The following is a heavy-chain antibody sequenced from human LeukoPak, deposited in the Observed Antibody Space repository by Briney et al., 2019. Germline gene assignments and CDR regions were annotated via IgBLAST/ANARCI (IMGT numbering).Heavy chain of an antibody. D-gene: IGHD5-12*01. Sequence: SETLSLTCTVSGGSISSSSYYWGWIRQPPGKGLEWIGSIYYSGSTYYNPSLKSRVTISVDTSKNQFSLKLSSVTAADTAVYYCARHAYSGYEFDYWGQGTLVTVSS. V-gene: IGHV4-39*07. CDR2: IYYSGST. CDR1: GGSISSSSYY. CDR3: ARHAYSGYEFDY. J-gene: IGHJ4*02.